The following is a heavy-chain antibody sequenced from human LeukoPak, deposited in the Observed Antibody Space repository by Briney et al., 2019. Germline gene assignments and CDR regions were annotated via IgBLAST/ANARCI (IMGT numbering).Heavy chain of an antibody. CDR1: GYSISSGYY. CDR2: IYHSGST. Sequence: PSETLSLTCAVSGYSISSGYYWGWIRQPPGKGLEWIGSIYHSGSTYYNPPLKSRVTISVDTSKNQFSLKLSSVTAADTAVYYCARDKKEEVPAAAGWFDPWGQGTLVTVSS. D-gene: IGHD2-2*01. CDR3: ARDKKEEVPAAAGWFDP. V-gene: IGHV4-38-2*02. J-gene: IGHJ5*02.